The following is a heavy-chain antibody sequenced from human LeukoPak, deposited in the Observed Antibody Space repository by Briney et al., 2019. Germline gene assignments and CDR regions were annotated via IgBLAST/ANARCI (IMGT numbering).Heavy chain of an antibody. CDR1: GFTFSNAW. CDR2: MSSSGGSI. J-gene: IGHJ4*02. CDR3: ARVIQDGAYCDY. D-gene: IGHD4-17*01. V-gene: IGHV3-11*04. Sequence: PGGSLRLSCAASGFTFSNAWMSWVRQAPGKGLEWVSFMSSSGGSIYHADSVKGRFTISRDNAKNSLFLQMNSLRVEDTAVYYCARVIQDGAYCDYWGQGTLVTVSS.